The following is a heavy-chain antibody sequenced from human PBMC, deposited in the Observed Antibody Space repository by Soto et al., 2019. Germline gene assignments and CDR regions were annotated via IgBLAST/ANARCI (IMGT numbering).Heavy chain of an antibody. CDR2: VDYRGTT. J-gene: IGHJ3*02. Sequence: QVQLQESGPELVKPSETLSLICTVSGGSISNYYWTWIRQPPGKRLEWIGYVDYRGTTYYNPSLKSRLTISVDTSKDQFSLRITSVTAADTAVYYCAGEPVAGPKAHTVDIWGQGTMVTVSS. CDR1: GGSISNYY. V-gene: IGHV4-59*01. D-gene: IGHD6-19*01. CDR3: AGEPVAGPKAHTVDI.